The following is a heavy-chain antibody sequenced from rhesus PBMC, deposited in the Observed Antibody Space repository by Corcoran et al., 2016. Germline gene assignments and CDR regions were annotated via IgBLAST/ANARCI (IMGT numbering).Heavy chain of an antibody. CDR3: HVAHCSDSGCSSYFDY. Sequence: QVQPQESGPGLVKPSVTLSLTCAVSGGSISSNFWSWIRQPPGKGLEWIGYIYGSSGSTYYNPSLKSRVTISTDTSKNQFSLKLSSVTAADTAVYYCHVAHCSDSGCSSYFDYWGQGVLVTVSS. J-gene: IGHJ4*01. D-gene: IGHD2-33*01. CDR1: GGSISSNF. V-gene: IGHV4-160*01. CDR2: IYGSSGST.